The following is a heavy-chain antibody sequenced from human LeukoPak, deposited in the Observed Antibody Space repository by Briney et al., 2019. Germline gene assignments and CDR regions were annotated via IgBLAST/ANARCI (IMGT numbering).Heavy chain of an antibody. Sequence: GGSLRLSCAASGFTVSSNYMSWVRQAPGKGLEWVSAISGSGGSTYYADSVKGRFTISRDNSKNTLYLQMNSLRAEDTAVYYCAKILRAIVVVPAATPLDIWGQGTMVTVSS. CDR3: AKILRAIVVVPAATPLDI. J-gene: IGHJ3*02. V-gene: IGHV3-23*01. D-gene: IGHD2-2*01. CDR2: ISGSGGST. CDR1: GFTVSSNY.